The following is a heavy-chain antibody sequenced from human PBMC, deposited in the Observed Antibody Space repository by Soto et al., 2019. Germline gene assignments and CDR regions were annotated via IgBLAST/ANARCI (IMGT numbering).Heavy chain of an antibody. J-gene: IGHJ4*02. Sequence: QLQLQESGSGLVKPSQTLSLTCAVSGDSISNGGYSWNWIRQPPGKGLEWIGYIYHSGGTHYIPSLKSRVTITVDSSNNQFSLKLSSVTAADTAVYYCARDSRSGYYLEFWGQGTLVTVSS. CDR3: ARDSRSGYYLEF. D-gene: IGHD3-22*01. CDR1: GDSISNGGYS. CDR2: IYHSGGT. V-gene: IGHV4-30-2*01.